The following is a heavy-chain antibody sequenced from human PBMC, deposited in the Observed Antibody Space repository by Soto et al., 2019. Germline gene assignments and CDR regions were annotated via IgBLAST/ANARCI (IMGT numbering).Heavy chain of an antibody. Sequence: SETLSLTCTVSGGSISNYYWSWIRQPPGKGLEWIGYIYYSGSTNYNPSLKSRVTISVDTSKNQFSLKLSSVTAADTAVYYCARRWGGTFDIWGQGTMVTVSS. CDR3: ARRWGGTFDI. D-gene: IGHD3-10*01. J-gene: IGHJ3*02. V-gene: IGHV4-59*08. CDR2: IYYSGST. CDR1: GGSISNYY.